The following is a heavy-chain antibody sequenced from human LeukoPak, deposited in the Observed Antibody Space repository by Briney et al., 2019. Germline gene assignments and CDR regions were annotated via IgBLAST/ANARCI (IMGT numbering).Heavy chain of an antibody. D-gene: IGHD6-19*01. V-gene: IGHV3-21*01. Sequence: GGSLRLSCAASGSTFSSYSMNWVRQAPGKGPEWVSSISSSSAYIYYADSVKGRFTTSRDNAKSSLFLQMNSLRDEDTAVYYCATSSIALAGTVDYWGQGTLVTVSS. J-gene: IGHJ4*02. CDR1: GSTFSSYS. CDR3: ATSSIALAGTVDY. CDR2: ISSSSAYI.